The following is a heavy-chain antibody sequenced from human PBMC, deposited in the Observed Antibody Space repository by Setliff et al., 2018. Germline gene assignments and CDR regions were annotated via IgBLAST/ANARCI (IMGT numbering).Heavy chain of an antibody. D-gene: IGHD3-16*01. Sequence: PGGSLRLSCAASGFTFSTYRMHWVRQAPGKGLEWVSGISGYGSRTYYSDSVQGRFTISRDDSKNTVYLQMNNLRTEDTAVYYCARDLGNWFDSWGQGTLVTVSS. CDR1: GFTFSTYR. CDR2: ISGYGSRT. CDR3: ARDLGNWFDS. V-gene: IGHV3-23*01. J-gene: IGHJ5*01.